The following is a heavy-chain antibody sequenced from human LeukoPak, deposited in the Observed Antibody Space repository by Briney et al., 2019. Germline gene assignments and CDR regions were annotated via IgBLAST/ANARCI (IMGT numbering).Heavy chain of an antibody. J-gene: IGHJ4*01. V-gene: IGHV3-23*01. CDR1: GFTFSSYA. CDR2: ISGSGGST. CDR3: AKDRRATNIVATIWDY. D-gene: IGHD5-12*01. Sequence: PGGSLRLSCAASGFTFSSYAMSWVRQAPGKGLEWVSAISGSGGSTYYADSVKGRFTISRDNSKNTLYLQMNSLRAEDTAVYYCAKDRRATNIVATIWDYWDQGTLVTVSS.